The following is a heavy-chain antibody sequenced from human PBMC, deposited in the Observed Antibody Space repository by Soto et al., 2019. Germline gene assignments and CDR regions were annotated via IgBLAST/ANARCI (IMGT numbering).Heavy chain of an antibody. CDR3: ARDWGKGYYYYMDV. CDR2: IWYDGSNK. V-gene: IGHV3-33*01. CDR1: GFTFSSYG. J-gene: IGHJ6*03. Sequence: QVQLVESGGGVVQPGRSLRLSCAASGFTFSSYGMHWVRQAPGKGLEWVAVIWYDGSNKYYADSVKGRFTISRDNSKNTLYLQMNSLRAEDTAVYYCARDWGKGYYYYMDVWGKGTTVTVSS. D-gene: IGHD3-16*01.